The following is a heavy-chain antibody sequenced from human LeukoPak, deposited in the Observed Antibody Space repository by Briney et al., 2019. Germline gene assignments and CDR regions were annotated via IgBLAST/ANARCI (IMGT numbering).Heavy chain of an antibody. D-gene: IGHD6-13*01. Sequence: PGGSLRLSCAASGFTFSDYWMHWVRQAPGKGLVWVSRISSDGSRVTYADSVKGRFTISRDNAKNSLYLQMNSLKPEDTAVYYCAIVAEAAAFDSWGQGTLVTVSS. J-gene: IGHJ4*02. CDR1: GFTFSDYW. V-gene: IGHV3-74*01. CDR3: AIVAEAAAFDS. CDR2: ISSDGSRV.